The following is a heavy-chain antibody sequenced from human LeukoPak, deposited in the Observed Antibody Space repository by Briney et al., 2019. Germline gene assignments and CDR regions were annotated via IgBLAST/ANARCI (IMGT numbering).Heavy chain of an antibody. CDR2: IYHSGST. Sequence: SETLSLTCTVSGYSISSGYYWGWIRQPPGKGLEWIGSIYHSGSTYYNPSLKSRVTISVDTSKNQFSLKLSSVTAADTAVYYCARGYSYGYSPIDYWGQGTLVTVSS. CDR3: ARGYSYGYSPIDY. D-gene: IGHD5-18*01. V-gene: IGHV4-38-2*02. J-gene: IGHJ4*02. CDR1: GYSISSGYY.